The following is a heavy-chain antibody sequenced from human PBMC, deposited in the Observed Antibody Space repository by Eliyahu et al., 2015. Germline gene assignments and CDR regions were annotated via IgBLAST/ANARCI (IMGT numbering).Heavy chain of an antibody. V-gene: IGHV1-69*01. D-gene: IGHD1-26*01. CDR1: GGTCSSCV. CDR3: ARENYSGTYGRGAFDS. CDR2: IIPIFGSG. Sequence: QVQLVQSGAEVKKPGSSVKVSCKASGGTCSSCVISWVRQAPGQGLEWMGGIIPIFGSGNYAQKFQGRLTITADGSTSTDYMELSSLRSDDTAVYYCARENYSGTYGRGAFDSWGPGTMVTVSS. J-gene: IGHJ3*01.